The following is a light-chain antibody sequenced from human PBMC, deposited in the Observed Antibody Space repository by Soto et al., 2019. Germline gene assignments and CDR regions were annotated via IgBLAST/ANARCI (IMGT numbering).Light chain of an antibody. J-gene: IGLJ1*01. CDR2: DVS. V-gene: IGLV2-14*01. Sequence: QSALTQPASVSGSPGQSITISCAGTSSDVGGYTYVSWYQQHPGKAPKLMIYDVSNRPSGVSNRFSGSKSGNTASLTISGLQAEDEADYYCTSYTSSSTPYVFG. CDR1: SSDVGGYTY. CDR3: TSYTSSSTPYV.